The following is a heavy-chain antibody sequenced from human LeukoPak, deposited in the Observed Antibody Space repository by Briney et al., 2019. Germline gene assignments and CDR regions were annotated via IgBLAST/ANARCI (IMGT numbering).Heavy chain of an antibody. Sequence: TSVKVSCKASGFTFTSSAVQWVRQARGQRLEWIGWIVVGSGNTNYAQKFQVRVTITRDMSTSTAYMELSSLRSEDTAVYYCAASGWYRGRWFDPWGQGTLVTVSS. CDR2: IVVGSGNT. D-gene: IGHD6-19*01. V-gene: IGHV1-58*01. CDR1: GFTFTSSA. J-gene: IGHJ5*02. CDR3: AASGWYRGRWFDP.